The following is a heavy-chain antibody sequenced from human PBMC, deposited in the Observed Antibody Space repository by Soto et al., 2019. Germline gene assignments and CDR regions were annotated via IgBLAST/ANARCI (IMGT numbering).Heavy chain of an antibody. CDR3: STTVITAPLFEY. D-gene: IGHD2-21*02. J-gene: IGHJ4*02. V-gene: IGHV3-72*01. CDR1: GFTFGGHY. CDR2: IRNKPNGHTT. Sequence: PGGSLRLSCEGSGFTFGGHYMDWVRQAPGKGLEWLGRIRNKPNGHTTAYAASVKGRFTISRDDSKNLVYLQMNSLKSEDTALYYCSTTVITAPLFEYWGQGTLVTVSS.